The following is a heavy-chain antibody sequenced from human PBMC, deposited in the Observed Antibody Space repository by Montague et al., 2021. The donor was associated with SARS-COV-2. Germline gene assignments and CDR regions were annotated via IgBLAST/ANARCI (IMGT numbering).Heavy chain of an antibody. CDR2: ISISDGNT. CDR1: GFTFSSYV. D-gene: IGHD6-13*01. J-gene: IGHJ3*02. CDR3: AKDRQLVGDDAFDI. V-gene: IGHV3-23*01. Sequence: GSLRLSCAASGFTFSSYVMSWVRQAPGTGLEWVSTISISDGNTYYADPVKGRFTISRDKSKNTLYLQMNSLRAEDTAVYYCAKDRQLVGDDAFDIWGQGTMVTVSS.